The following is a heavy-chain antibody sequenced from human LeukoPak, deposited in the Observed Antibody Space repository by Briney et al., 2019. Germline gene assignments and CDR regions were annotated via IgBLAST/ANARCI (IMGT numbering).Heavy chain of an antibody. D-gene: IGHD6-19*01. Sequence: RGASVKVSCKASGYTFINYAMHWVRLAPGQRLEWIGWISTADGSTKYSQKFPGRVTISRDTFASTVYMELSRLTSEDTAVYYCARDREGSGWYYFDYWGQGTLVTVSS. CDR3: ARDREGSGWYYFDY. J-gene: IGHJ4*02. CDR2: ISTADGST. CDR1: GYTFINYA. V-gene: IGHV1-3*04.